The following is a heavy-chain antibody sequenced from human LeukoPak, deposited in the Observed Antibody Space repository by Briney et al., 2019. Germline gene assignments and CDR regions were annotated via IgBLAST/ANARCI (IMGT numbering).Heavy chain of an antibody. CDR3: ARGFARFKSPGYYDSSGPSY. Sequence: GASVKVSYKASGYTFTSYDINWVRQATGQGLEWMGWMNPNSGNTGYAQKFQGRVTMTRNTSISTAYMELSSLRSEDTVVYYCARGFARFKSPGYYDSSGPSYWGQGTLVTVSS. CDR1: GYTFTSYD. CDR2: MNPNSGNT. V-gene: IGHV1-8*01. D-gene: IGHD3-22*01. J-gene: IGHJ4*02.